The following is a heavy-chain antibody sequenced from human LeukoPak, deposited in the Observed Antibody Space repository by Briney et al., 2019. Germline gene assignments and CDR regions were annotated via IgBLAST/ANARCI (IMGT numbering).Heavy chain of an antibody. V-gene: IGHV3-7*01. CDR2: IKQDGTEK. D-gene: IGHD4-17*01. Sequence: GGSLRLSCAASGFTFTTYWMSWVRQAPGKGLEWVANIKQDGTEKYYVDSVKGRFTISRDNAKNSLYLQMNSLRAEDTAVYYCASADYGAFDIWGQGTMVTVSS. CDR1: GFTFTTYW. J-gene: IGHJ3*02. CDR3: ASADYGAFDI.